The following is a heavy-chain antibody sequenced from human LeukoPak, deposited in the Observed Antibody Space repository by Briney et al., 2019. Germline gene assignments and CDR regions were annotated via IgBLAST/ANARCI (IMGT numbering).Heavy chain of an antibody. J-gene: IGHJ4*02. CDR3: ARVIVVVPAAMGLADY. D-gene: IGHD2-2*01. V-gene: IGHV1-8*01. CDR1: GYTFTSYD. Sequence: ASVKVSCKASGYTFTSYDINWVRQATGQGLEWMGWMNPNSGNTGYAQKFQGRVTMTTDTSTSTAYMELRSLRSDDTAVYYCARVIVVVPAAMGLADYWGQGTLVTVSS. CDR2: MNPNSGNT.